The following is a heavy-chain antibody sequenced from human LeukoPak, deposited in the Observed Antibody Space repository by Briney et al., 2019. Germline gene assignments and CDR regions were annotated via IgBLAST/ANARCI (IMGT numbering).Heavy chain of an antibody. CDR3: ARAHCSSTSCYFSGDAFDI. V-gene: IGHV1-2*02. J-gene: IGHJ3*02. D-gene: IGHD2-2*01. Sequence: SVKVSCKASGYTFTGYYMHWVRQAPGQGLEWMGWINPNSGGTNYAQKFQGRVTMTRDTSISTAYMELSRLRSDDTAVYYCARAHCSSTSCYFSGDAFDIWGHGTMVTVSS. CDR1: GYTFTGYY. CDR2: INPNSGGT.